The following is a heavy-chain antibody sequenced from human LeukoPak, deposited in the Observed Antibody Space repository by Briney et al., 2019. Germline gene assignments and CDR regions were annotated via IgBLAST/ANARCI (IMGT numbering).Heavy chain of an antibody. Sequence: PGGSLRLSCAASGFTFSSYAMSWVRQAPGKGLGWVSAISGSGGRTYYADSVKGRFTNSRDNSKNTLYLQMNSLRAEDTAVYYCAKGGGHYSKGIDYWGQGTLVTVSS. D-gene: IGHD4-11*01. J-gene: IGHJ4*02. CDR2: ISGSGGRT. V-gene: IGHV3-23*01. CDR3: AKGGGHYSKGIDY. CDR1: GFTFSSYA.